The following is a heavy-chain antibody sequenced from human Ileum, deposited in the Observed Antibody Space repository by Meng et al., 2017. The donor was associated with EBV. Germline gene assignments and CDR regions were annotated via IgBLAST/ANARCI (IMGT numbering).Heavy chain of an antibody. CDR2: ININTGNP. CDR1: GYTFTSSS. D-gene: IGHD6-19*01. V-gene: IGHV7-4-1*01. J-gene: IGHJ4*02. Sequence: QLVQAGSGLKKPGDSVKVSCQAAGYTFTSSSMNWVRHAPGQGLEWMGWININTGNPTYAQGFTGRFVFSLDTSVSTAYLQIDSLKAEDTAVYYCARDKIAVAGITGDYWGQGTLVTVSS. CDR3: ARDKIAVAGITGDY.